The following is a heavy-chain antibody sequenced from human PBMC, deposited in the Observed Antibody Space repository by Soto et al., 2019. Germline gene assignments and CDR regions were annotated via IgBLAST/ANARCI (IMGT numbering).Heavy chain of an antibody. J-gene: IGHJ6*02. Sequence: GGSLRLSCAASGFTFSSYSMNWVRQAPGKGLEWVSSISSSSSYIYYADSVKGRFTISRDNAKNSLYLQMNSLRAEDTAVYYCGRGFEIADFWSGYGYYYGMDVWGQGTTVTVSS. CDR1: GFTFSSYS. V-gene: IGHV3-21*01. CDR3: GRGFEIADFWSGYGYYYGMDV. CDR2: ISSSSSYI. D-gene: IGHD3-3*01.